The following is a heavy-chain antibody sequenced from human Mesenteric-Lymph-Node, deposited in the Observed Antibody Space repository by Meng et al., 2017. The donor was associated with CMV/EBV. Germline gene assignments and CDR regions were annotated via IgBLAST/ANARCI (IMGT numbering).Heavy chain of an antibody. J-gene: IGHJ4*02. CDR1: GGSISSSSYQ. CDR3: ARLYGSSFDY. V-gene: IGHV4-39*01. Sequence: TSTVSGGSISSSSYQWDWIRQTPGKGLEWIGSIYHSGSTNYNPSLESRVTISVDTSKNEFSLKMSSVSAADTAVYYCARLYGSSFDYWGQGTLVTVSS. CDR2: IYHSGST. D-gene: IGHD4-23*01.